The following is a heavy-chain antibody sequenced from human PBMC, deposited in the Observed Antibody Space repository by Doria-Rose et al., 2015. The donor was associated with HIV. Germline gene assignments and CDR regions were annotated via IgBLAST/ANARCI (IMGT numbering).Heavy chain of an antibody. D-gene: IGHD3-3*01. J-gene: IGHJ4*02. CDR1: GASVSSRGYY. CDR2: TYYTGTS. CDR3: ARMGSYRELDY. V-gene: IGHV4-31*03. Sequence: GQVKPSETLSLTCSVSGASVSSRGYYWNWIRQVPGKGLESLGYTYYTGTSDYSPSLKSRLNMAVDTSKNQFSLKLSFVTVADTAVYYCARMGSYRELDYWGQGALVSVSA.